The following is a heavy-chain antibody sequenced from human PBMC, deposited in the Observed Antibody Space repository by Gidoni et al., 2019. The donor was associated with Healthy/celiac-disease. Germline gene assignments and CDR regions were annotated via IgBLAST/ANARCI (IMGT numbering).Heavy chain of an antibody. D-gene: IGHD6-13*01. V-gene: IGHV3-23*01. CDR1: GLTFSSYA. CDR3: AKVRYSSSWSPFDY. CDR2: ISGSGGST. Sequence: EEQLLESGGGLVQPGGSLRLSCAASGLTFSSYAMSWVRQAPGKGLEWVSAISGSGGSTYYADSVKGRFTISRDNSKNTLYLQMNSLRAEDTAVYYCAKVRYSSSWSPFDYWGQGTLVTVSS. J-gene: IGHJ4*02.